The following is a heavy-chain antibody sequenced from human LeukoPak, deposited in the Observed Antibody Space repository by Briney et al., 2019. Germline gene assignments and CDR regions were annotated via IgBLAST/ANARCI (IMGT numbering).Heavy chain of an antibody. CDR2: IRYDGSNK. CDR1: GFTFSSYA. CDR3: ANHLACGSTSCPPFDY. D-gene: IGHD2-2*01. J-gene: IGHJ4*02. Sequence: PGGSLRLSRAASGFTFSSYAMHWVRQAPGKGLEWVAFIRYDGSNKYYADSVKGRFTISRDNSKNTLYLQMNSLRAEDTAVYYCANHLACGSTSCPPFDYWGQGTLVTVSS. V-gene: IGHV3-30*02.